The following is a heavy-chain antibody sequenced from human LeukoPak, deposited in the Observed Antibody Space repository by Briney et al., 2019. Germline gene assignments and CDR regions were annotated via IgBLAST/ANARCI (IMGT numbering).Heavy chain of an antibody. Sequence: ASVKVSCKASGYTFTGYYMHWVRQAPGQGLEWTGWINPNSGGTNYAQKFQGRVTMTRDTSISTAYMELSRLRSDDTAVYYCARVRLGESGGFDPWGQGTLVTVSS. D-gene: IGHD3-16*01. CDR1: GYTFTGYY. J-gene: IGHJ5*02. CDR2: INPNSGGT. CDR3: ARVRLGESGGFDP. V-gene: IGHV1-2*02.